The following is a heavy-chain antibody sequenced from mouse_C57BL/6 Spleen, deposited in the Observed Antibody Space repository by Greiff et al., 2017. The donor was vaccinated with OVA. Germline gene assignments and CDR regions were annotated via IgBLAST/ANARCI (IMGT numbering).Heavy chain of an antibody. V-gene: IGHV1-64*01. CDR3: AREGCYDGYD. CDR2: IHPNSGST. Sequence: QVQLQQPGAELVKPGASVKLSCKASGYTFTSYCMHWVQQRPGQGLEWIGMIHPNSGSTYYPEKFKGKATLTVDKTSSTADMQLSSLTSEDSAVYDCAREGCYDGYDWGQGTLVTVSA. J-gene: IGHJ3*01. CDR1: GYTFTSYC. D-gene: IGHD2-3*01.